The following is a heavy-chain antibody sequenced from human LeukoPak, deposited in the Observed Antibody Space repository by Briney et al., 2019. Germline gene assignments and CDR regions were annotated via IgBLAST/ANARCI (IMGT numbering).Heavy chain of an antibody. D-gene: IGHD2-21*02. CDR3: ARDKNLLAYCGGACYVDAFDI. J-gene: IGHJ3*02. V-gene: IGHV3-74*01. CDR2: IKSDGST. CDR1: GFTFSSYW. Sequence: GGSLRLSCAASGFTFSSYWMHWVRQAPGKGLVWVSRIKSDGSTNYADSVKGRFTISRDNAKNSLYLQMNSLRAEDTAAYYCARDKNLLAYCGGACYVDAFDIWGQGTMVTVSS.